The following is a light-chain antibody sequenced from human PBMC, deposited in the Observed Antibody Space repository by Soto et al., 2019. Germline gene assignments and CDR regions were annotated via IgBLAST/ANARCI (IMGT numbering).Light chain of an antibody. CDR1: QSVNTF. J-gene: IGKJ1*01. V-gene: IGKV3-15*01. Sequence: IVMTQSPSTLSVSPGERATLSCRASQSVNTFLAWYQQKPGQAPRLLIYGASTRPTGIPDRFSGSGSGTEFSLTISSLQSEDFSIYYCQQYNNLPWTVGQGTKVDIK. CDR3: QQYNNLPWT. CDR2: GAS.